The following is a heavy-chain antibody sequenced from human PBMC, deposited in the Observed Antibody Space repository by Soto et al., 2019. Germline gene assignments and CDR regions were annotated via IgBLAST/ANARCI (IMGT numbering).Heavy chain of an antibody. D-gene: IGHD2-15*01. CDR3: AGGDNYYAMGV. J-gene: IGHJ6*02. CDR1: EFTFSNYL. V-gene: IGHV3-30-3*01. Sequence: QLQLVESGGGVVQPGKSLRLSCAASEFTFSNYLMHWVRQAPGKGLEWVAFISYDGSNKDYEDSVKGRFTISRDNSKNTLYLQLSSLRPEDTAVYYCAGGDNYYAMGVWGQGTTVTVSS. CDR2: ISYDGSNK.